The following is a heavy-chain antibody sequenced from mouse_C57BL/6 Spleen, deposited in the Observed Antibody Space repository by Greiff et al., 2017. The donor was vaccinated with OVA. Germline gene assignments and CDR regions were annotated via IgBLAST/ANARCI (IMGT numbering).Heavy chain of an antibody. CDR1: GFSFNTYA. Sequence: EVKVVESGGGLVQPKGSLKLSCAASGFSFNTYAMNWVRQAPGKGLEWVARIRSKSNNYATYYADSVKDRFTISRDDSESMLYLQMNNLKTEDTAMYYCVRHCPYAMDYWGQGTSVTVSS. V-gene: IGHV10-1*01. CDR2: IRSKSNNYAT. CDR3: VRHCPYAMDY. J-gene: IGHJ4*01.